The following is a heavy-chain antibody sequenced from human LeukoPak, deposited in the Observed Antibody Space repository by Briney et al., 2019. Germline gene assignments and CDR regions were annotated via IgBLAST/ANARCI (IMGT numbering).Heavy chain of an antibody. J-gene: IGHJ4*02. CDR3: ATVIAAAGTGTTSDY. Sequence: GGSLRLSCVASGFTFSSHWMTWVRQAPGKGLEWVANIKQGGSEKHYLDSVKGRFTISRDNSKNTLYLQMNSLRAEDTAVYYCATVIAAAGTGTTSDYWGQGTLVTVSS. CDR2: IKQGGSEK. D-gene: IGHD6-13*01. V-gene: IGHV3-7*05. CDR1: GFTFSSHW.